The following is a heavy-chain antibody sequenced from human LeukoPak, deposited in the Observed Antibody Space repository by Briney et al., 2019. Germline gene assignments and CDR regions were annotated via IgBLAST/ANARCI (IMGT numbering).Heavy chain of an antibody. D-gene: IGHD3-9*01. Sequence: SETLSLTCAVYGGSFSGHYWSWIRQPPGKGLEWIGEINHSGSTNYNPSLKSRVTISVDTSKNQFSLKLSSVTAADTAVYYCARGKNILTGYYARGRWFDPWGQGTLVTVSS. CDR2: INHSGST. V-gene: IGHV4-34*01. CDR1: GGSFSGHY. J-gene: IGHJ5*02. CDR3: ARGKNILTGYYARGRWFDP.